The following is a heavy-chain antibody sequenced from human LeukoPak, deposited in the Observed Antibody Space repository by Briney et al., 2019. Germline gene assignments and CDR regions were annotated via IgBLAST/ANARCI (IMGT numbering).Heavy chain of an antibody. CDR2: IYYSGST. Sequence: SETLSLTCTVSGGSISSYYWSWIRQPPGKGLEGIGYIYYSGSTNYNPSLKSRVTISVDTSKNQFSLKLSSVTAADTAVDYCARDLKLYYFDYWGQGTLVTVSS. CDR3: ARDLKLYYFDY. V-gene: IGHV4-59*01. CDR1: GGSISSYY. J-gene: IGHJ4*02. D-gene: IGHD6-6*01.